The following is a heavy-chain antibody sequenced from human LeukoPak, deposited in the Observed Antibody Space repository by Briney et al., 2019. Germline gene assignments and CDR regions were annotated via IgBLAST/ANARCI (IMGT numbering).Heavy chain of an antibody. J-gene: IGHJ4*02. D-gene: IGHD2/OR15-2a*01. CDR2: IRGSGDST. V-gene: IGHV3-23*01. CDR1: GFTFSTYA. Sequence: GGSLRLSCSASGFTFSTYAMSWVRQPPGKGLEWVSAIRGSGDSTYYAESVKGRFTISRDNSKNTLYLQMNSLRAEDTAVYYCAKRFRGTSGLYYFDSWGQGTLVTVS. CDR3: AKRFRGTSGLYYFDS.